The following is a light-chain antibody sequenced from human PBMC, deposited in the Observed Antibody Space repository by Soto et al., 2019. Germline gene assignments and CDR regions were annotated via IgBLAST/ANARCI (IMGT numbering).Light chain of an antibody. CDR3: QQYNSYPLT. J-gene: IGKJ4*01. Sequence: DIQMTQPPSTPSATVGNRVIITFRAGQIISSWLAWYQQKPGKAPKLLIYDASSLESGVPSRFSGSGSGTEFTLTISSLQPDDFATYYCQQYNSYPLTFGGGTKVDI. V-gene: IGKV1-5*01. CDR1: QIISSW. CDR2: DAS.